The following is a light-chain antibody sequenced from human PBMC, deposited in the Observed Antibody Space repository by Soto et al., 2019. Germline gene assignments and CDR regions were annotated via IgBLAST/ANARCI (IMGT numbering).Light chain of an antibody. J-gene: IGKJ2*01. V-gene: IGKV3-20*01. Sequence: PGERATLSCRASQRVSSSYLAWYQQKPGQAPRLLIYGTSSRATGIPDKFSGSESGTDFTLTINRLEPEDSAVYYCQRYGSSLYTFGQGTKLEIK. CDR1: QRVSSSY. CDR3: QRYGSSLYT. CDR2: GTS.